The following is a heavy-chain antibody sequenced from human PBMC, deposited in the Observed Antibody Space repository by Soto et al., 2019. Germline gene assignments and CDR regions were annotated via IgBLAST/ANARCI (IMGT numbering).Heavy chain of an antibody. V-gene: IGHV1-69*06. J-gene: IGHJ6*02. Sequence: GASVKVSCKASGGTFSSYAISWVRQAPGQGLEWMGGIIPIFGTANYAQKFQGRVTITADKSTSTAYMELSSLRSEDTAVYYCARRRTTPLPPITTHDYYGMDVWGQGTTVTVSS. CDR1: GGTFSSYA. CDR2: IIPIFGTA. D-gene: IGHD3-22*01. CDR3: ARRRTTPLPPITTHDYYGMDV.